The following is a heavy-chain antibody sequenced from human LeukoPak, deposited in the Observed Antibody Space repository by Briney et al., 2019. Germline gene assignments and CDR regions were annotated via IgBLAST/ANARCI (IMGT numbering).Heavy chain of an antibody. J-gene: IGHJ4*02. D-gene: IGHD4-17*01. CDR1: GGSISSYY. Sequence: SETXSLTCTVSGGSISSYYWSWVRQPPGKGLEWIGYIYYSGSTNYNPSLTSGVTISVDTSKNQFSLKLSSVTAADTAVYYCARDLYGDYVDYWGQGTLVTVSS. V-gene: IGHV4-59*01. CDR2: IYYSGST. CDR3: ARDLYGDYVDY.